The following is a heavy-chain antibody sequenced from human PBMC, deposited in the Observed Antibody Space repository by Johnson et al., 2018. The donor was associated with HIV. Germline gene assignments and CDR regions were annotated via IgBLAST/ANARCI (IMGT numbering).Heavy chain of an antibody. J-gene: IGHJ3*01. CDR3: ASSAGGSFFWDDFDV. V-gene: IGHV3-13*01. Sequence: VQLVESGGGLVQPGGSLRLSCAASGFTFSSYDMHLVRQATGKGLEWVSAIGTAGDTYYPGSVKGRFTISRENAKNSLYLQMNSLRAEDTAVYYCASSAGGSFFWDDFDVWGQGTMVTVSS. D-gene: IGHD1-26*01. CDR1: GFTFSSYD. CDR2: IGTAGDT.